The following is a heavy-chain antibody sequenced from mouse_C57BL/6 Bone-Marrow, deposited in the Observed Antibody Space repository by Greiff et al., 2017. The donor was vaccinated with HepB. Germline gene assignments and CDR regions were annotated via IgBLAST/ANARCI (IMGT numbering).Heavy chain of an antibody. CDR2: IDPSDSYT. D-gene: IGHD2-14*01. Sequence: VKLQQPGAELVKPGASVKLSCKASGYTFTSYWMQWVKQRPGQGLEWIGEIDPSDSYTNYNQKFKGKATLTVDTSSSTAYMQLSSLTSEDSAVYYCARSIGGAMDYWGQGTSVTVSS. J-gene: IGHJ4*01. CDR1: GYTFTSYW. CDR3: ARSIGGAMDY. V-gene: IGHV1-50*01.